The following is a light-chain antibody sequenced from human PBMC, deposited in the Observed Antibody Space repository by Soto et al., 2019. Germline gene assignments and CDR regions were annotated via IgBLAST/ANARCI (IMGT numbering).Light chain of an antibody. CDR2: SAS. CDR1: QSISDT. V-gene: IGKV3-11*01. J-gene: IGKJ5*01. CDR3: QQRSNWTIT. Sequence: EIVFTQSPGTLSLSPGGRATLSCRASQSISDTLAWYQQKPGQAPRLLIYSASRGETGFPARFSGSGSGTEFTLTISSLEPEDFEVYYCQQRSNWTITFGQGTRLEIK.